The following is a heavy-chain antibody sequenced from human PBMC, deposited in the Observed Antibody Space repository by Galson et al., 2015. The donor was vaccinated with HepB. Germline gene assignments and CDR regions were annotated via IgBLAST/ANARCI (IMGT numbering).Heavy chain of an antibody. CDR3: ARVSPYYYYYMDV. CDR1: GFTFSSYG. V-gene: IGHV3-33*01. Sequence: SLRLSCAASGFTFSSYGMHWVRQAPGKGLEWVAVIWYDGSNKYYADSVKGRFTISRDNSKNTLYLQMNGLRAEDTAVYYCARVSPYYYYYMDVWGKGTTVTVSS. CDR2: IWYDGSNK. J-gene: IGHJ6*03.